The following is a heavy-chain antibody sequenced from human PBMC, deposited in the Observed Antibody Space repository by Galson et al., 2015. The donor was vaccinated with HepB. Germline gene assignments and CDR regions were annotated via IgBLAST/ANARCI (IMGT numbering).Heavy chain of an antibody. CDR1: GYTFTSYG. CDR3: ARDQGYCSSTSCYTPDYYYCMDV. CDR2: ISAYNGNT. Sequence: SVKVSCKASGYTFTSYGISWVRQAPGQGLEWMGWISAYNGNTNYAQKLQGRVTMTTDTSTSTAYMELRSLRSDDTAVYYCARDQGYCSSTSCYTPDYYYCMDVWGQGTTVTVSS. J-gene: IGHJ6*02. V-gene: IGHV1-18*04. D-gene: IGHD2-2*02.